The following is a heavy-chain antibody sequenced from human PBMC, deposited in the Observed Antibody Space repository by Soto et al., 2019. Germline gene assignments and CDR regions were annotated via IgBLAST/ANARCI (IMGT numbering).Heavy chain of an antibody. CDR2: VSYDGSNK. D-gene: IGHD3-9*01. CDR1: GFTFSSYA. CDR3: AVLRYDIYVTYYITMDV. J-gene: IGHJ6*02. V-gene: IGHV3-30*09. Sequence: QVQLVESGGGVVQPGRSLRLSCAVSGFTFSSYAMHWVRQAPGKGLEWVAVVSYDGSNKYYADSVKGRFAISRDNSKNTLYLQMNSLRVEDTAVYYCAVLRYDIYVTYYITMDVWGQGTTVTVSS.